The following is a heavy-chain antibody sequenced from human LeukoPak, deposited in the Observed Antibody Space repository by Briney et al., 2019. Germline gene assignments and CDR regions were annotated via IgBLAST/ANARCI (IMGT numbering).Heavy chain of an antibody. J-gene: IGHJ5*02. CDR3: ARDAVTTYWFDP. V-gene: IGHV1-2*02. Sequence: ASVKVSCKASGYTFTGYYMHWVRQAPGQGLEWMGWINPNSGGTNYAQKFQGRVTMTRDTSISTAYMELSRLRSDGTAVYYCARDAVTTYWFDPWGQGTLVTVSS. CDR2: INPNSGGT. CDR1: GYTFTGYY. D-gene: IGHD4-11*01.